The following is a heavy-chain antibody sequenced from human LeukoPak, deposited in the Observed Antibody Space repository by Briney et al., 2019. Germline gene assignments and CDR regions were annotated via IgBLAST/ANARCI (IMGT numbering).Heavy chain of an antibody. V-gene: IGHV4-39*07. J-gene: IGHJ4*02. Sequence: SETLSLTCTVSGGPISSSSYYWGWIRQPPGKGLEWIGSIYYSGSTYYNPSLKSRVTISVDTSKNQFSLKLSSVTAADTAVYYCARVCSSWYEYRYYFDYWGQGTLVTVSS. CDR2: IYYSGST. D-gene: IGHD6-13*01. CDR3: ARVCSSWYEYRYYFDY. CDR1: GGPISSSSYY.